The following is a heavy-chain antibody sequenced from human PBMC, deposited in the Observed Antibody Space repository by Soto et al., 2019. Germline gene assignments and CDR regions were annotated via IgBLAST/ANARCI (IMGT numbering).Heavy chain of an antibody. CDR1: GFSFSKYW. CDR2: INQDGSEK. V-gene: IGHV3-7*03. J-gene: IGHJ4*02. Sequence: EVQLVESGGGLVQPGGSLRLSCEASGFSFSKYWMSWVRQAPGKGLEWVANINQDGSEKHYVDSVKGRFTISRDNDKKSVYLQMNSLRAEDTAVYYCATSWDYWGQGTLVTVSS. CDR3: ATSWDY.